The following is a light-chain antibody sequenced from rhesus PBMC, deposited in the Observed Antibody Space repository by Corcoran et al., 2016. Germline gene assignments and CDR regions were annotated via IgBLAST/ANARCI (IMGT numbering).Light chain of an antibody. J-gene: IGKJ2*01. CDR3: SQALQTPYS. CDR2: FSS. Sequence: DVVMTQTPLSLPVTLGEPASISCRSSQSLLSSNGHNYLNWYLPNPGQSPQLLISFSSNRASGVPERFSGSVSGTDFNLTISRVEAEDVGVYYCSQALQTPYSFGQGTKVEIK. CDR1: QSLLSSNGHNY. V-gene: IGKV2-60*01.